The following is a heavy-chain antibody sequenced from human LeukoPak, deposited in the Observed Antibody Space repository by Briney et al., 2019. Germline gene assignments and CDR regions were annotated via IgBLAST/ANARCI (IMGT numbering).Heavy chain of an antibody. J-gene: IGHJ5*02. V-gene: IGHV4-39*01. D-gene: IGHD3-22*01. Sequence: PSETLSLTCTVSGGSISSSSYYWGWIRQPPGKGLEWIGSMYYSGSTYYNPSLKSRVTISGDTSKNQFSLKLSSVTAADTAVYYCARVVTMIVWVWWFDPWGQGTLVTVSS. CDR3: ARVVTMIVWVWWFDP. CDR2: MYYSGST. CDR1: GGSISSSSYY.